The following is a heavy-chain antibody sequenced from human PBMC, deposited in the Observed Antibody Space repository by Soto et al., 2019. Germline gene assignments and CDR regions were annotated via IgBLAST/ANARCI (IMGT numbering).Heavy chain of an antibody. CDR1: GGSFSGYY. J-gene: IGHJ4*02. Sequence: LETLSLTCAVYGGSFSGYYWSWIRQPPGKGLEWIGEINHSGSTNYNPSLKSRVTISVDTSKNQFSLKLSSVTAADTAVYYCARFKGGYNYGYWGQGTLVTVSS. CDR3: ARFKGGYNYGY. V-gene: IGHV4-34*01. D-gene: IGHD5-12*01. CDR2: INHSGST.